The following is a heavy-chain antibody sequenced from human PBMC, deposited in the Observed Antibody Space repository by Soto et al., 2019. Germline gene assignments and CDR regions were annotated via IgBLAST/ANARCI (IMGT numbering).Heavy chain of an antibody. CDR2: IYYSGST. CDR1: GGSISSYY. V-gene: IGHV4-59*01. D-gene: IGHD3-3*01. CDR3: ARDQEIRFLEFHGMDV. Sequence: SETLSLTCTVSGGSISSYYWSWIRQPPGKGLEWIGYIYYSGSTNYNPSLKSRVTISVDTSKNQFSLKLSSVTAADTAVYYCARDQEIRFLEFHGMDVWGQGTTVTVS. J-gene: IGHJ6*02.